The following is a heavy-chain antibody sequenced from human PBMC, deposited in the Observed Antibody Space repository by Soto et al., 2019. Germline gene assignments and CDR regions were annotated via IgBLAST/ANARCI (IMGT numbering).Heavy chain of an antibody. CDR3: ARGRTSGTLFDY. V-gene: IGHV4-39*01. D-gene: IGHD2-2*01. J-gene: IGHJ4*02. Sequence: QLQLQESGPGLVKPSETLSLTCTVSGGSISSSSYYWGWIRQPPGKGLEGIGSIYYSGSTYYNPSLKSRVTISVDTSKNQFSLKLSSVTAADTAVYYCARGRTSGTLFDYWGQGTLVTVSS. CDR1: GGSISSSSYY. CDR2: IYYSGST.